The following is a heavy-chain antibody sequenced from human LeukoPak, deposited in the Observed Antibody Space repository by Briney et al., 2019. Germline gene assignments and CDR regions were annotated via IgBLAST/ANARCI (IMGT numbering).Heavy chain of an antibody. J-gene: IGHJ4*02. CDR1: GYTFSTYG. D-gene: IGHD2-15*01. Sequence: GASVKVSRKASGYTFSTYGISWVRQAPGQGLEWMGWINSYNGNTRYAQRFQGRVSMTTDTSTGTVYMDVRSLTSDDTAVYYCAREGLGYCIGGSCSAFDHWGQGTLVTVSS. CDR2: INSYNGNT. V-gene: IGHV1-18*01. CDR3: AREGLGYCIGGSCSAFDH.